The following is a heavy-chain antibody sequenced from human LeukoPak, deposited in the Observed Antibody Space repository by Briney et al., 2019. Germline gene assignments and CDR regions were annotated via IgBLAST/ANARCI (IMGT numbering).Heavy chain of an antibody. V-gene: IGHV4-4*07. J-gene: IGHJ6*03. CDR3: ARGTWTSNYFSYYYMDV. CDR2: IYTSGST. D-gene: IGHD2-2*01. CDR1: GGSISSYY. Sequence: SETLSLTCTVSGGSISSYYWSWIRQPAGKGLEWIGRIYTSGSTNYNPSLKSRVTMSVDTFKNQFSPKLSSVTAADTAVYYCARGTWTSNYFSYYYMDVWGKGTTVTVSS.